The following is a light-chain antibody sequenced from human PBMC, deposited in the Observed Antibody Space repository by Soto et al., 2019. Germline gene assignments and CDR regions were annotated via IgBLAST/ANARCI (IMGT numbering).Light chain of an antibody. Sequence: EIVLTQSPATLSLSPGERATLSCRASQSVSSYLAWYQQKPGQAPRLLIYDASNRATDIPARFSGSGSGTVFTLTIISLEPEDFAVYYCLQRSGWPWTFGKGTKVKIK. V-gene: IGKV3-11*01. CDR3: LQRSGWPWT. J-gene: IGKJ1*01. CDR1: QSVSSY. CDR2: DAS.